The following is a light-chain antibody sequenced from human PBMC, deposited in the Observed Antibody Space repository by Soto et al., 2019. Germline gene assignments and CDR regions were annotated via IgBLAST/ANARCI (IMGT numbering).Light chain of an antibody. CDR3: SSYTSSLTLV. V-gene: IGLV2-14*03. CDR2: DVS. J-gene: IGLJ2*01. Sequence: QSALTQPASVSGSPGQSITISCTGTSSDVGGYNYVSWYQQYPGKAPKLMIFDVSNRPSGVSNRFSGSKSGNTASLTISGLQAEDEADYYCSSYTSSLTLVFGGGTKVTVL. CDR1: SSDVGGYNY.